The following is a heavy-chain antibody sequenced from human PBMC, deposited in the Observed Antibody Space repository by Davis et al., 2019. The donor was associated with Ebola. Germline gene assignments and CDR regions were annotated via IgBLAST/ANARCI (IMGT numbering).Heavy chain of an antibody. CDR2: IYYSGST. Sequence: GSLRLSCTVSGGSISSYYWSWIRQPPGKGLEWIGYIYYSGSTNYNPSLKSRVTISVDTSKNQFSLKLSSVTAADTAVYYCARGGYCTGGVCYYFDYWGQGTLVTVSS. CDR1: GGSISSYY. J-gene: IGHJ4*02. CDR3: ARGGYCTGGVCYYFDY. V-gene: IGHV4-59*12. D-gene: IGHD2-8*02.